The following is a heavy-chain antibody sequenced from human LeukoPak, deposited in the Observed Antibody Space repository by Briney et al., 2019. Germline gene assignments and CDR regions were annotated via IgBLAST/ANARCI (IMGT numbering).Heavy chain of an antibody. CDR3: ARETPSNWFDP. CDR2: IYYSGST. Sequence: SWIRQHPGKGLEWIGYIYYSGSTYYNPSLKSRVTISVDTSKNQFSLKLSSVTAADTAVYYCARETPSNWFDPWGQGTLVTVSS. J-gene: IGHJ5*02. V-gene: IGHV4-31*02.